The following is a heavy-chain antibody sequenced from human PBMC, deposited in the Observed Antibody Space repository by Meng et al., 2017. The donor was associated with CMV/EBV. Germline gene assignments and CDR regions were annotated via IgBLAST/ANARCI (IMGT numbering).Heavy chain of an antibody. V-gene: IGHV3-20*01. D-gene: IGHD1-26*01. CDR2: INWNGGST. Sequence: GESLKISCAASGFTFDDYGMSWVRQAPGKGLEWVSGINWNGGSTGYAGSVKGRFTISRDNAKNSLYLQMNSLRAEDTALYHCAREWVLSRGRKQNAFDIWGQGTMVTVSS. CDR1: GFTFDDYG. CDR3: AREWVLSRGRKQNAFDI. J-gene: IGHJ3*02.